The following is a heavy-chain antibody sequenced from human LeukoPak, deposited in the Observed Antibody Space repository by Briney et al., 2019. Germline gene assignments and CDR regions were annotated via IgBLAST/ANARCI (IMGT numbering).Heavy chain of an antibody. V-gene: IGHV7-4-1*02. Sequence: VASVKVSCKVSGYTLTELSMHWVRQAPGQGLEWMGWINTNTGNPTYAQGFTGRFVFSLDTSVSTAYLQISSRKAEDTAVYYCAREAAAVNFDYWGQGTLVTVSS. CDR2: INTNTGNP. CDR3: AREAAAVNFDY. D-gene: IGHD6-13*01. CDR1: GYTLTELS. J-gene: IGHJ4*02.